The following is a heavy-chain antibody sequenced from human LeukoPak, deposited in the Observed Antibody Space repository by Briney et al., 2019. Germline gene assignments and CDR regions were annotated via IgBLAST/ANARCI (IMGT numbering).Heavy chain of an antibody. CDR1: GGSISSSSYY. CDR2: INHSGST. Sequence: SETLSLTCTVSGGSISSSSYYWSWIRQPPGKGLEWIGGINHSGSTNYNPSLKSRVTIPVDTSKNQFSLKLSSVTAADTAVYYCASSFSQLLWFGEPPHYYMDVWGKGTTVTVSS. V-gene: IGHV4-39*07. CDR3: ASSFSQLLWFGEPPHYYMDV. D-gene: IGHD3-10*01. J-gene: IGHJ6*03.